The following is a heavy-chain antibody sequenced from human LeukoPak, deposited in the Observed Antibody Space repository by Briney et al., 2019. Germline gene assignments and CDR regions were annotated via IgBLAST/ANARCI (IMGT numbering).Heavy chain of an antibody. Sequence: GGSLRLSCAASGFTFSTFSNAWMSWVRQAPGKGLEWVGRIKSKTDGGTTDYAAPVKGRFTIPRDDSKNTLYLQMNSLKTEDTAVYYCTTDYYYDSSGYYSWYFDLWGRGTLVTVSS. CDR2: IKSKTDGGTT. J-gene: IGHJ2*01. V-gene: IGHV3-15*01. CDR1: GFTFSTFSNAW. CDR3: TTDYYYDSSGYYSWYFDL. D-gene: IGHD3-22*01.